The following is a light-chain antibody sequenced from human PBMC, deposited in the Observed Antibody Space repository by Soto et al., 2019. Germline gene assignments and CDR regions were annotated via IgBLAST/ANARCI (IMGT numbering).Light chain of an antibody. CDR1: QYIRSH. CDR3: QQTYSIPFT. V-gene: IGKV1-39*01. Sequence: DLQMTQSPSSLSASVRDRITITCRASQYIRSHLNWYQQRPGKAPKLLIYGASNLQRGVPSRFSGSGSGTDFTLTIDSLQPEDFATYYCQQTYSIPFTFGPGTTVDIK. J-gene: IGKJ3*01. CDR2: GAS.